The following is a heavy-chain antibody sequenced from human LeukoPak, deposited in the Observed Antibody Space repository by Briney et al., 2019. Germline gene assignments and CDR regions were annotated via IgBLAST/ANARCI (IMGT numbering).Heavy chain of an antibody. CDR1: GYTFTGYY. V-gene: IGHV1-2*02. D-gene: IGHD3-10*01. CDR2: INPNSGGT. Sequence: ASVKVSCKASGYTFTGYYMHWVRQAPGQGLEWMGWINPNSGGTNYAQKFQGRVTMTRDTSISTAYMELSRLRSDDTAVYYCARGRRMKAMVRGVITDYYGMDVWGKGTTVTVSS. J-gene: IGHJ6*04. CDR3: ARGRRMKAMVRGVITDYYGMDV.